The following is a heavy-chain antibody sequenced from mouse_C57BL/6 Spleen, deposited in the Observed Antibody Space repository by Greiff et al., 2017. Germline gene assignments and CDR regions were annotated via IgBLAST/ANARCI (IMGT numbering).Heavy chain of an antibody. J-gene: IGHJ2*01. CDR3: ARGSYYGRSYD. V-gene: IGHV1-61*01. Sequence: QVQLQQPGAELVRPGSSVKLSCKASGYTFTSYWLDWVKQRPGQGLAWIGNISPSDSETHYNQKFKNKATLTVDKSSSTAYMQLSSLTSEDSAVYYGARGSYYGRSYDWGQGTTLTVSS. CDR2: ISPSDSET. CDR1: GYTFTSYW. D-gene: IGHD1-1*01.